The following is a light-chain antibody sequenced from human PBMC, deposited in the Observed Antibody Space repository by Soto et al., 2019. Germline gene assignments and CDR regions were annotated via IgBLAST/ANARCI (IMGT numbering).Light chain of an antibody. Sequence: QSVLTQPPSVSGSPGQSITISCTGTSSDVGGYNYVSWYQQHPGKAPKLMIYEVSNRPSGVSNRFSGSKSGNTASLTISGLQAEDEADYYCSSYTSSSTGYVFGTGTKVTV. V-gene: IGLV2-14*01. CDR3: SSYTSSSTGYV. CDR2: EVS. CDR1: SSDVGGYNY. J-gene: IGLJ1*01.